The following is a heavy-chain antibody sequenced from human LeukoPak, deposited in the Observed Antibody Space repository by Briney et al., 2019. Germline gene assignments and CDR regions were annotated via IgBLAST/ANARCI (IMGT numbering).Heavy chain of an antibody. CDR3: ARGFGRP. CDR1: GLTFSSYW. Sequence: GGSLRLSCAASGLTFSSYWMSWVRQAPGKGLEWVANIKQDGSEKYYVDFVKGRFTISRDNAKNSLYLQMNSLRAEDTAVYYCARGFGRPWGQGTLVTVSS. D-gene: IGHD3/OR15-3a*01. J-gene: IGHJ4*02. V-gene: IGHV3-7*01. CDR2: IKQDGSEK.